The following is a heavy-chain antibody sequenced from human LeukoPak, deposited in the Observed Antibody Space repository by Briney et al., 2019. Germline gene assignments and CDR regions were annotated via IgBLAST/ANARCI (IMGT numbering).Heavy chain of an antibody. CDR3: AKGGGVWGTAGY. CDR1: GFTFSSHT. D-gene: IGHD3-16*01. J-gene: IGHJ4*02. Sequence: PGGSLRLSCAASGFTFSSHTMTWVRQAPGKGLEWVAVISYDGSNKYYADSVKGRFTISRDNSKDTLYLQMNSLRAEDTAVYYCAKGGGVWGTAGYWGQGTLVTVSS. V-gene: IGHV3-30*18. CDR2: ISYDGSNK.